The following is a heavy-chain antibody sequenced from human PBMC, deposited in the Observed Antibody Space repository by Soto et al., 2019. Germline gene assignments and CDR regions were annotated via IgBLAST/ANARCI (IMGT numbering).Heavy chain of an antibody. Sequence: VRSLRLSCAASGFTFSSYGMHWVRQAPGKGLEWVAVISYDGSNKYYADSVKGRFTISRDNSKNTLYLQMNSLRAEDTAVYYCGKDPLELGYWGQGTLVRVSS. CDR2: ISYDGSNK. J-gene: IGHJ4*02. CDR1: GFTFSSYG. D-gene: IGHD1-7*01. V-gene: IGHV3-30*18. CDR3: GKDPLELGY.